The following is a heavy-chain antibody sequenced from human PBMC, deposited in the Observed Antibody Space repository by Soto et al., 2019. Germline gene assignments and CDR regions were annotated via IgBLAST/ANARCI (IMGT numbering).Heavy chain of an antibody. Sequence: SVKVSCKASGFTFTSPAVQWVRQARGQRLEWIGWIVVGSGNTNYAQKFQERVTITRDMSTSTAYMELSSLRSEDTAVYYCAADPYYYGSGSYYGYYYYGMDVWGQGTTVTVSS. V-gene: IGHV1-58*01. J-gene: IGHJ6*02. D-gene: IGHD3-10*01. CDR3: AADPYYYGSGSYYGYYYYGMDV. CDR1: GFTFTSPA. CDR2: IVVGSGNT.